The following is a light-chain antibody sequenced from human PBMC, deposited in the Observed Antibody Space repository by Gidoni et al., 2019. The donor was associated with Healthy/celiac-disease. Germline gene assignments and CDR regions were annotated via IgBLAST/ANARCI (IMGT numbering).Light chain of an antibody. CDR2: GAS. CDR3: QQYNNWPPLT. V-gene: IGKV3-15*01. Sequence: VMTQSPATLSVSPGERATLSCRASQSVSSNLAWYQQKPGQAPRLLIYGASTRATGIPARFSGSGSGTEFTLTISSLQSEDFAVYYCQQYNNWPPLTFGGGTKVEIK. CDR1: QSVSSN. J-gene: IGKJ4*01.